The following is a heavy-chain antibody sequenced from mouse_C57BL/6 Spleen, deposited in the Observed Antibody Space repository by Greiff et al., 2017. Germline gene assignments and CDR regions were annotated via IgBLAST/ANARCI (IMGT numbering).Heavy chain of an antibody. D-gene: IGHD2-1*01. Sequence: VQLQQSGPELVKPGASVKISCKASGYAFSSSWMNWVKQRPGKGLEWIGRIYPGDGDTNYNGKFKGKATMTADKSSSTAYMQLSRLTSEDSAVYFCAFYGNSPYYAVDYWGQGTSVTVSS. V-gene: IGHV1-82*01. CDR1: GYAFSSSW. CDR3: AFYGNSPYYAVDY. J-gene: IGHJ4*01. CDR2: IYPGDGDT.